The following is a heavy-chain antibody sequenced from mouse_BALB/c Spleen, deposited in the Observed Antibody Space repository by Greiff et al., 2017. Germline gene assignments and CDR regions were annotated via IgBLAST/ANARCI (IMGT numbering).Heavy chain of an antibody. CDR1: GFTFSSYG. J-gene: IGHJ4*01. Sequence: EVKLVESGGDLVKPGGSLKLSCAASGFTFSSYGMSWVRQTPDKRLEWVATISSGGSYTYYPDSVKGRFTISRDNAKNTLYLQMSSLKSEDTAMYYCARHEYDYGLYYYAMDYWGQGTSVTVSS. V-gene: IGHV5-6*02. CDR3: ARHEYDYGLYYYAMDY. D-gene: IGHD2-4*01. CDR2: ISSGGSYT.